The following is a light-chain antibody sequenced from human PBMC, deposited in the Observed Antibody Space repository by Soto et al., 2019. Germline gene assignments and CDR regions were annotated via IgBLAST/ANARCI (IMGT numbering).Light chain of an antibody. V-gene: IGLV2-14*01. CDR3: SSYTSSSSLYV. CDR2: EVS. J-gene: IGLJ1*01. CDR1: SSDVGGYNY. Sequence: QSALTQPASVSGSPGQSIPISCTGTSSDVGGYNYVSWYQQHPGTAPKLMIYEVSNRPSGLSNRFSGSKSGNTASLTISGLQAEDEADYYCSSYTSSSSLYVFGTGTKVTVL.